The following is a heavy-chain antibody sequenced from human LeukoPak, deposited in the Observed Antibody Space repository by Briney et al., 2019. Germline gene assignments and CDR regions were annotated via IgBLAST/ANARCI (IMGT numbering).Heavy chain of an antibody. V-gene: IGHV4-4*07. Sequence: PSKTLSLTCTASGGSISSYYWSWIRQPAGKGLEWIGRIYTSGSTNYNPSLKSRVTMSVDTSKNQFSLKLSSVTAADTAVYYCARDGGCSSTSCPYYYYGMDVWGQGTTVTVSS. CDR1: GGSISSYY. CDR3: ARDGGCSSTSCPYYYYGMDV. J-gene: IGHJ6*02. CDR2: IYTSGST. D-gene: IGHD2-2*01.